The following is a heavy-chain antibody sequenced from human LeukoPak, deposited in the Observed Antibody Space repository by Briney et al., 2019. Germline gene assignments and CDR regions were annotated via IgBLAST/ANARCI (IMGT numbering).Heavy chain of an antibody. D-gene: IGHD3-10*02. CDR1: GFTFSSYW. V-gene: IGHV3-74*01. CDR3: ARDLYMLRPNPNFDY. J-gene: IGHJ4*02. CDR2: INSDGSST. Sequence: PGGSLRLSCAASGFTFSSYWMHWVRQAPGKGLVWVSRINSDGSSTSYADSVKGRFTISRDNAKNTLYLQMNSLRAEDTAVYYCARDLYMLRPNPNFDYWGQGTLVTVPS.